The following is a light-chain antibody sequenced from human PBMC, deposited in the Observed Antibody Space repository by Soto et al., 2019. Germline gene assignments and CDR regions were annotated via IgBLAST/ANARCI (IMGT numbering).Light chain of an antibody. CDR2: DVS. Sequence: QSALTQPPSASGSPGQSVTISCTGTSSDVGGYNYVSWYQQHPGKAPKLMIYDVSKRPSGVPDRFSGSKSGNTASLIVSGLQAEDEADYYRSSYAGTNIVVFGGGTKLTVL. CDR1: SSDVGGYNY. V-gene: IGLV2-8*01. J-gene: IGLJ2*01. CDR3: SSYAGTNIVV.